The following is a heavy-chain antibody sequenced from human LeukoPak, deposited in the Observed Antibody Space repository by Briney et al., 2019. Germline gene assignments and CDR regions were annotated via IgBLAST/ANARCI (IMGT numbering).Heavy chain of an antibody. CDR1: GFTFSTYW. CDR2: IKRDGSEK. Sequence: GGSLRLSCAASGFTFSTYWMAWVRQAPGKGPEWVANIKRDGSEKYYVESVKGRFTISRDNAKNSLFLQMSSLTAEDTSIYYCARDSSGNLDYWGQGALVTVSS. V-gene: IGHV3-7*01. D-gene: IGHD1-26*01. J-gene: IGHJ4*02. CDR3: ARDSSGNLDY.